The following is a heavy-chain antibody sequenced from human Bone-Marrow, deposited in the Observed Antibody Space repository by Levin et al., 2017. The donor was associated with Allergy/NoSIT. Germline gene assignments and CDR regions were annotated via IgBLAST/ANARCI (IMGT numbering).Heavy chain of an antibody. D-gene: IGHD6-13*01. J-gene: IGHJ4*02. CDR2: ISYDGSNK. CDR3: ARERSSSGYYFDY. CDR1: GFTFSSYA. Sequence: PGGSLRLSCAASGFTFSSYAMHWVRQAPGKGLEWVAVISYDGSNKYYADSVKGRFTISRDNSKNTLYLQMNSLRAEDTAVYYCARERSSSGYYFDYWGQGTLVTVSS. V-gene: IGHV3-30-3*01.